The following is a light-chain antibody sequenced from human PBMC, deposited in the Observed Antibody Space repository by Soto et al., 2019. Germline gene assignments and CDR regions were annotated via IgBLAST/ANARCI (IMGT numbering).Light chain of an antibody. V-gene: IGKV1-39*01. J-gene: IGKJ1*01. Sequence: DIQLTQSQSSLSASVRDIVTITFRASQSISSYLNWYQQKPGKAPKLLIYAASSLQSGVPSRFSGSGSGTDFTLTISSLQPEDFATYYCQQSYSTPPTFGQGTKVDI. CDR1: QSISSY. CDR2: AAS. CDR3: QQSYSTPPT.